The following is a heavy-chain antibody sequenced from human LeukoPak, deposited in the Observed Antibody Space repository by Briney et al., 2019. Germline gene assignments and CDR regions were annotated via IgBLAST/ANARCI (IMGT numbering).Heavy chain of an antibody. J-gene: IGHJ4*02. Sequence: PSETLSLTCTVSGGSISSSSYYWGWIRQPPGKGLEWIGSIYYSGSTYYNPSPKSRVTISVDTSKNQFSLKLSSVTAADTAVYYCARVTGYSSGWYVGYWGQGTLVTVSS. CDR2: IYYSGST. CDR1: GGSISSSSYY. D-gene: IGHD6-19*01. CDR3: ARVTGYSSGWYVGY. V-gene: IGHV4-39*01.